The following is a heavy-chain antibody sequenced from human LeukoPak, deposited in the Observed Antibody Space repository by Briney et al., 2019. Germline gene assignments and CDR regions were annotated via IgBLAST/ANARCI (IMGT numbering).Heavy chain of an antibody. D-gene: IGHD6-13*01. CDR3: ARDSVMYSSSWYELDL. J-gene: IGHJ5*02. Sequence: GRSLRLSCAASGFTFHFYGMHWVRQAPGKGLEWVGVIWYDGSYTYYVESVKGRFTISRDNSKNVLYLQMNTLRAEDTAIYHCARDSVMYSSSWYELDLWGQGILVTVSP. CDR2: IWYDGSYT. V-gene: IGHV3-33*01. CDR1: GFTFHFYG.